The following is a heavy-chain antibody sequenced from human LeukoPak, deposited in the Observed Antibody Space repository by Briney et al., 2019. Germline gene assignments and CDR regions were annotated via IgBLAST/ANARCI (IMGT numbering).Heavy chain of an antibody. J-gene: IGHJ4*02. CDR1: GGTFSSYA. CDR2: IIPIFGTA. V-gene: IGHV1-69*01. CDR3: ASPAYCGGDCYPALFDY. Sequence: ASVKVSCKASGGTFSSYAISWVRQAPGQGLEWMGGIIPIFGTASYAQEFQGRVTITADESTSTAYMELSSLRSEDTAVYYCASPAYCGGDCYPALFDYWGQGTLVTVSS. D-gene: IGHD2-21*01.